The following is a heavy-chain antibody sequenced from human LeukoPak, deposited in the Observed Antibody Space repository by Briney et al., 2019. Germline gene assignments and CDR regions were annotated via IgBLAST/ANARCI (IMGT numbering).Heavy chain of an antibody. D-gene: IGHD1-26*01. J-gene: IGHJ3*02. V-gene: IGHV3-23*01. Sequence: AGGSLRLSCAASGFTFSSYGMSWVRQAPGKGLEWVSAISGSGGSTYYADSVKGRFTISRDDSKNTLYLQMNSLKTEDTAVYYCTRVYSGSSNAFDIWGQGTMVTVSS. CDR2: ISGSGGST. CDR1: GFTFSSYG. CDR3: TRVYSGSSNAFDI.